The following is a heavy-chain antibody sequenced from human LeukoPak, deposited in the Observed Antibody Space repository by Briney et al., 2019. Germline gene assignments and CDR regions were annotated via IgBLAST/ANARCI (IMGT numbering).Heavy chain of an antibody. J-gene: IGHJ3*01. D-gene: IGHD3-16*02. Sequence: GGSLRLSCAASGFTFSTSWMNWVRQAPGKGLEWVASINEDGSEKYYVDSVKGRFTISRDNAKNSLYLQMNSLTAEDTAVYYCSMDYRWGQGTMVTVSS. V-gene: IGHV3-7*03. CDR2: INEDGSEK. CDR3: SMDYR. CDR1: GFTFSTSW.